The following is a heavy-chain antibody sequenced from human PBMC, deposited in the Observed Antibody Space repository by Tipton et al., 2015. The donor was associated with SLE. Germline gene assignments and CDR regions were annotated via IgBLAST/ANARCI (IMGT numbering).Heavy chain of an antibody. J-gene: IGHJ2*01. V-gene: IGHV4-39*01. CDR2: IYYRGST. Sequence: TLSLTCTVSGGSISSSSYYWGWIRQPPGKGLEWIGSIYYRGSTYYNPSLKSRVTISGDTSKNQFSLKLRSVTAADTAVYYCARRPVGVRYFDLWGRGTLVTGSS. CDR3: ARRPVGVRYFDL. D-gene: IGHD1-26*01. CDR1: GGSISSSSYY.